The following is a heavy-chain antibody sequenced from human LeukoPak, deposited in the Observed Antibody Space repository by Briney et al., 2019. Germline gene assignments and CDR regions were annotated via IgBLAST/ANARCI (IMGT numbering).Heavy chain of an antibody. CDR3: AREGLMGIDL. V-gene: IGHV4-59*01. CDR2: IYYSGST. CDR1: GGSISSYY. J-gene: IGHJ5*02. D-gene: IGHD2-8*01. Sequence: SETLSLTCTVSGGSISSYYWSWIRQPPGKGLEWIGYIYYSGSTNYNPSLKSRVTTSVDKSKNQFCLKLSSVTAADTAVYYCAREGLMGIDLWGQGTLVTVSS.